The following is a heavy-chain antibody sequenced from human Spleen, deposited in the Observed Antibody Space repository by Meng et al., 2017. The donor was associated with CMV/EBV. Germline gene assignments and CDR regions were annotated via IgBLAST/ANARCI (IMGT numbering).Heavy chain of an antibody. V-gene: IGHV1-18*01. D-gene: IGHD1-26*01. CDR3: ARVEVGITSGDY. CDR2: ISAYNGNT. J-gene: IGHJ4*02. Sequence: VQSGSEVKKPGASVTVSCKASGYTFTNYSITWVRQAPGQGPEWMGWISAYNGNTNYAQTLQGRVTMTTDTSTSTAYMELGSLRSDDTAVYYCARVEVGITSGDYWGQGTLVTVSS. CDR1: GYTFTNYS.